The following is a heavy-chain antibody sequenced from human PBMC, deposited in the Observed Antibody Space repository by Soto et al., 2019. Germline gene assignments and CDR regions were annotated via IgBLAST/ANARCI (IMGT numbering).Heavy chain of an antibody. D-gene: IGHD4-17*01. Sequence: SETLSLTCTVSGGSVTNSSYYWGWIRQSPGKGLEWIGSVYYRGRSYSKSSVKSRVTISVDTSKHRFSLSLNSVTASDAAVYFCVSQRTTVPTQAYFDYCGPGALVTVSS. V-gene: IGHV4-39*01. CDR2: VYYRGRS. CDR1: GGSVTNSSYY. J-gene: IGHJ4*02. CDR3: VSQRTTVPTQAYFDY.